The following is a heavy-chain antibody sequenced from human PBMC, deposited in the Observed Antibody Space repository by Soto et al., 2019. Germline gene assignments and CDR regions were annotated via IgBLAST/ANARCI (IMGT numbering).Heavy chain of an antibody. CDR1: GFTFSSYG. CDR2: ISYDGSNK. J-gene: IGHJ4*02. V-gene: IGHV3-30*18. CDR3: AKDIPIDY. Sequence: GGSLRLSCAASGFTFSSYGMHWVRQAPGKGLEWVAVISYDGSNKYYADSVKGRFTISRDNSKNTLYLQMNSLRAEDTAVYYCAKDIPIDYWGQGTLVTVSS. D-gene: IGHD2-2*02.